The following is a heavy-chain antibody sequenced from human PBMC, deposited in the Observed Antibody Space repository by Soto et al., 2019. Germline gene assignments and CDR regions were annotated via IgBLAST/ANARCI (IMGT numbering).Heavy chain of an antibody. CDR3: ATEERRALAY. V-gene: IGHV4-4*02. Sequence: QVQLQESGPGLVKPSGTLSLTCAVSGGSISSTNWWSWVRQSPGKGLEWIGEIYHSGSTNYNPSLKSRVTMSLDKSKNQFSLKLTSVTAADTAVYYCATEERRALAYWGQGSLVTVSS. D-gene: IGHD1-1*01. CDR1: GGSISSTNW. J-gene: IGHJ4*02. CDR2: IYHSGST.